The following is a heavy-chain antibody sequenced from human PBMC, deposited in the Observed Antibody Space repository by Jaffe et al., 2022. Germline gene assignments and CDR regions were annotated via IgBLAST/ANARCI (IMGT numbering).Heavy chain of an antibody. V-gene: IGHV3-9*01. CDR2: ISWNSGSI. J-gene: IGHJ4*02. CDR1: GFTFDDYA. CDR3: AKDADFWSGPFDY. Sequence: EVQLVESGGGLVQPGRSLRLSCAASGFTFDDYAMHWVRQAPGKGLEWVSGISWNSGSIGYADSVKGRFTISRDNAKNSLYLQMNSLRAEDTALYYCAKDADFWSGPFDYWGQGTLVTVSS. D-gene: IGHD3-3*01.